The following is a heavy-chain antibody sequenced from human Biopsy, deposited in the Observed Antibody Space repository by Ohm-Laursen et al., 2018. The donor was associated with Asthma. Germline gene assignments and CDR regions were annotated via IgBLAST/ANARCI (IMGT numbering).Heavy chain of an antibody. CDR2: ISFDGTNR. CDR3: AKEVFPGWELRRGPDS. CDR1: GFSFSNYG. D-gene: IGHD1-26*01. J-gene: IGHJ4*02. Sequence: SLRLSCSASGFSFSNYGMHWVRRAPGKGLDWVAVISFDGTNRNYTDSVKGRFTISRDNSRNTLQLEMNSLRAEDTAVYFCAKEVFPGWELRRGPDSWGQGTLVTVSS. V-gene: IGHV3-30*18.